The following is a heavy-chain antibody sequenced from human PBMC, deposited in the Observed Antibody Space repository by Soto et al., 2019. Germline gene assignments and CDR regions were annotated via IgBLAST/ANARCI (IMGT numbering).Heavy chain of an antibody. D-gene: IGHD2-15*01. CDR1: GYTFTGYY. V-gene: IGHV1-2*04. CDR3: AREVKMYCSGGSCYQYYFDY. J-gene: IGHJ4*02. CDR2: INPNSGGT. Sequence: GASVKVSCKASGYTFTGYYMHWVRQAPGQGLEWMGWINPNSGGTNYAQKFQGWVTMTRDTSISTAYMELSSVTAADTAVYYCAREVKMYCSGGSCYQYYFDYWGQGTLVTVSS.